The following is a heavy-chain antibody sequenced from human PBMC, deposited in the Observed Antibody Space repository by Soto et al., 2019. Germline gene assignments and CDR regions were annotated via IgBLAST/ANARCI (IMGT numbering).Heavy chain of an antibody. CDR3: ARELVGLNYFDY. CDR2: ISGSGGGT. CDR1: GFTFGSYA. J-gene: IGHJ4*02. D-gene: IGHD2-15*01. V-gene: IGHV3-23*01. Sequence: GGSLRLSCAASGFTFGSYAMSWVRQAPGKGLEWVSTISGSGGGTYYADSVKGRLTISRDNSKNTLYLQMNSLRAEDTALFYCARELVGLNYFDYWGQGTLVTVS.